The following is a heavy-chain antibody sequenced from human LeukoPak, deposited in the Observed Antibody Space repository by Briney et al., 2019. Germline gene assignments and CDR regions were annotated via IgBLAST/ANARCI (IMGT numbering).Heavy chain of an antibody. Sequence: GGSLRLSCAASGFNFSNYEMNWVRQAPGKGLEWVSFISTRGYTIYYADSVKGRFTISRDNAKNSLYLQMNSLRAEGTAVYYCARDGSTSRTEFDYWGQGTLVTVSS. CDR2: ISTRGYTI. CDR1: GFNFSNYE. CDR3: ARDGSTSRTEFDY. V-gene: IGHV3-48*03. D-gene: IGHD2-2*01. J-gene: IGHJ4*02.